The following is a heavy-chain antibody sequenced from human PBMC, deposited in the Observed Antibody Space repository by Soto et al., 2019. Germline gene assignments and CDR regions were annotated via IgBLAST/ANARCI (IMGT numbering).Heavy chain of an antibody. J-gene: IGHJ4*02. CDR2: ITTSGSTK. Sequence: GGSLRLSCAASGFTFSTYEMNWVRQAPGRGLEWISYITTSGSTKYYADSVKGRFTISRGNAKNSLYLQMNSLRAEDTAVYYCASVVGATYGRQHFDYWGQGTLVTVSS. D-gene: IGHD1-26*01. CDR1: GFTFSTYE. V-gene: IGHV3-48*03. CDR3: ASVVGATYGRQHFDY.